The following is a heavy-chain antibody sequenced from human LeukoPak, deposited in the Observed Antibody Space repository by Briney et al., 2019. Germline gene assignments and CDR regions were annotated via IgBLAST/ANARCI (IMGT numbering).Heavy chain of an antibody. D-gene: IGHD3-10*01. CDR2: ISYDGSNK. V-gene: IGHV3-30-3*01. CDR3: AKDLKSSRSVGSSEKVDH. J-gene: IGHJ4*02. Sequence: GGSLRLSCAASGFTFSSYAMHWVHQAPGKGLEWVAVISYDGSNKYYADFVKGRFTISRDNSKNTLYLQMNSLRAEDTAVYYCAKDLKSSRSVGSSEKVDHWGQGTLVTVSS. CDR1: GFTFSSYA.